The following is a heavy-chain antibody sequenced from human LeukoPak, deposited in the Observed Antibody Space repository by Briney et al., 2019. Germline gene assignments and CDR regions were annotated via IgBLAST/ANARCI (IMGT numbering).Heavy chain of an antibody. J-gene: IGHJ4*02. Sequence: PGGSLRLSCAASGFTFSSYSMNWVRQAPGKGLEWVSSISSSSYIYYADSVKGRFTISRDNAKNSLYLQVNSLRAEDTAVYYCARDLTYYDILTGYYTSHYFDYWGQGTLVTVSS. V-gene: IGHV3-21*01. CDR3: ARDLTYYDILTGYYTSHYFDY. CDR2: ISSSSYI. D-gene: IGHD3-9*01. CDR1: GFTFSSYS.